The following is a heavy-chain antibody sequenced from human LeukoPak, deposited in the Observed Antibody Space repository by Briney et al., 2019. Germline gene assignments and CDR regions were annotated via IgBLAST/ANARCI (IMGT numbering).Heavy chain of an antibody. V-gene: IGHV3-21*01. J-gene: IGHJ3*02. Sequence: GGSLRLSCAGSGFTFSTYSIHWVRQASGKGLEWVSCISSWSSYTYYADSVKGRFTISRDNAKSSLYLQMNSLRAEDTAVYYCARDNPYSESLAADDAFDIWGQGTMVTVSS. CDR3: ARDNPYSESLAADDAFDI. CDR1: GFTFSTYS. CDR2: ISSWSSYT. D-gene: IGHD1-26*01.